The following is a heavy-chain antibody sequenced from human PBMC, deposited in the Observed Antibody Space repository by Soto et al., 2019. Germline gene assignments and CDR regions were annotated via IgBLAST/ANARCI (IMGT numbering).Heavy chain of an antibody. CDR3: AKVVVGAPRHPDFDS. V-gene: IGHV4-39*01. D-gene: IGHD2-15*01. CDR1: GGSIYNGEYV. J-gene: IGHJ4*02. CDR2: VYHSGTT. Sequence: SWSLSISCTASGGSIYNGEYVGGWIRQPPGKGLEWIGSVYHSGTTNYNPSLKSRVTISVDTSKNQFSLNLRSVTAADTAVYYCAKVVVGAPRHPDFDSWGQGTLVTVSS.